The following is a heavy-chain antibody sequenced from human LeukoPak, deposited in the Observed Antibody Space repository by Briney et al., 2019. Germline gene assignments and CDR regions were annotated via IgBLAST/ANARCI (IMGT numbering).Heavy chain of an antibody. D-gene: IGHD6-25*01. J-gene: IGHJ5*02. CDR2: IYSGGST. CDR3: ARAVTPSEGPAGGNWFDP. V-gene: IGHV3-53*01. CDR1: GFTVSSNY. Sequence: GGSLRLSCAASGFTVSSNYMSWVRQAPGKGLEWVSAIYSGGSTYYADSVKGRFTISRDNSKNTLYLQMNSLRAEDTAVYYCARAVTPSEGPAGGNWFDPWGQGTLVTVSS.